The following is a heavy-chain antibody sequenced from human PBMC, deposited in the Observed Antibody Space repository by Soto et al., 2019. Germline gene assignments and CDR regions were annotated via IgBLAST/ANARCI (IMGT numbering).Heavy chain of an antibody. CDR2: INAGNCNT. Sequence: TDCEYVVTGYVLHWVVDAPGQRLEWMGWINAGNCNTKYSQKFQGRVTITRDTSASTAYMELSSLRSEDTAVYYCARDTLYDSSGYYYVGYNWFDPWGQGTLVTVSS. CDR1: EYVVTGYV. J-gene: IGHJ5*02. CDR3: ARDTLYDSSGYYYVGYNWFDP. V-gene: IGHV1-3*01. D-gene: IGHD3-22*01.